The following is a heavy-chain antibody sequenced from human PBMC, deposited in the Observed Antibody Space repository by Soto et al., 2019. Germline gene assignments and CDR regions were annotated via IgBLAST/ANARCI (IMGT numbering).Heavy chain of an antibody. Sequence: GGSLRLSCAASGFTFSSYAMHWVRQAPGKGLEWVAVISYDGSNKYYADSVKGRFTISRDNSKNTLYLQMNSLRAEDTAVYYCARDLDNWSPYYYYGMDVWGQGITVTVSS. V-gene: IGHV3-30-3*01. D-gene: IGHD1-20*01. CDR1: GFTFSSYA. CDR3: ARDLDNWSPYYYYGMDV. CDR2: ISYDGSNK. J-gene: IGHJ6*02.